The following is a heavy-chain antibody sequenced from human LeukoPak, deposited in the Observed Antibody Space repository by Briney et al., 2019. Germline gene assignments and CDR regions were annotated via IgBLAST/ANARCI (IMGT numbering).Heavy chain of an antibody. V-gene: IGHV1-46*01. CDR1: GYTFTSYY. Sequence: ASVKVSCKASGYTFTSYYMHWVRQAPGQGLEGMGIINPSGGSTSYSQKFQGRVTMTRDTSTSTVYMELSSLRSEDTAVSYCAGDLTISLPGYWGQGPLVTVSS. J-gene: IGHJ4*02. CDR3: AGDLTISLPGY. D-gene: IGHD3-3*01. CDR2: INPSGGST.